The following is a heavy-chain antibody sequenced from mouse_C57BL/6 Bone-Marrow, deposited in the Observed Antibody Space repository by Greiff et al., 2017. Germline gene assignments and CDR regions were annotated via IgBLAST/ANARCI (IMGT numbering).Heavy chain of an antibody. Sequence: QVQLQQPGAELVKPGASVKLSCKASGYTFTSYWMHWVKQRPGRGLEWIGRIDPNSGGTKYTEKFKSKATLTVDKPSSTAYMKLSSLTSEASAVYYCAHGNYFYWYFAVWGTGTTVTVSS. CDR3: AHGNYFYWYFAV. J-gene: IGHJ1*03. CDR2: IDPNSGGT. D-gene: IGHD2-1*01. V-gene: IGHV1-72*01. CDR1: GYTFTSYW.